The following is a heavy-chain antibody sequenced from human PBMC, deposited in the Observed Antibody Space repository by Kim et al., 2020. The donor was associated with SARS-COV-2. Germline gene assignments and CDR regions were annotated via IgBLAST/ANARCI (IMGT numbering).Heavy chain of an antibody. CDR2: IYYSGST. J-gene: IGHJ5*02. CDR3: ARDISSRVVMGCSGGYWWGWFYP. Sequence: SETLSLTCTVSGGSISSSSYYWGWIRQPPGKGLEWIGSIYYSGSTYYNPSLKSRVTISVDTSKNQFSLKLSSVTAADTAVYYCARDISSRVVMGCSGGYWWGWFYPWGQGTLGTVSS. CDR1: GGSISSSSYY. V-gene: IGHV4-39*07. D-gene: IGHD2-15*01.